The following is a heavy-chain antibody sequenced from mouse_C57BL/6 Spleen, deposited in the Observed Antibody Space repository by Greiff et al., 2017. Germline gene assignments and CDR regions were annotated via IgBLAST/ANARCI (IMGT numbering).Heavy chain of an antibody. CDR1: GFTFSDYG. CDR3: ARVEIYYGHFDY. D-gene: IGHD2-1*01. J-gene: IGHJ2*01. CDR2: ISSGSSTI. V-gene: IGHV5-17*01. Sequence: EVKLMESGGGLVKPGGSLKLSCAASGFTFSDYGMHWVRQAPEKGLEWVAYISSGSSTIYYADTVKGRFTISRDNAKNTLFLQMTSLRSEDTAMYYCARVEIYYGHFDYWGQGTTLTVSS.